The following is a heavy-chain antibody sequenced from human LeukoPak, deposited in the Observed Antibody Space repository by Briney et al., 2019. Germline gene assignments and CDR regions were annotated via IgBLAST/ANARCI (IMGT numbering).Heavy chain of an antibody. D-gene: IGHD2-2*01. V-gene: IGHV3-7*01. J-gene: IGHJ4*02. CDR3: ASLGYCGSTSCRAPFDY. CDR2: IRNDGSDI. CDR1: GFTFSTSW. Sequence: GGSLRLSCAASGFTFSTSWMSWVRQAPGKGLEWVANIRNDGSDIHYVDSVKGRFTISRDNAKNSLYLQMTSLRAEATALYYCASLGYCGSTSCRAPFDYWGQGTLVTVSS.